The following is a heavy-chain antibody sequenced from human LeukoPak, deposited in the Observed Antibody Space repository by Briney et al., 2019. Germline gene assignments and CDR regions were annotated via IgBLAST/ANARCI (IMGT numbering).Heavy chain of an antibody. D-gene: IGHD1-26*01. V-gene: IGHV1-24*01. Sequence: ASVKVSCKVSGYTLTELSMHWVRQAPGKGLEWMGGFDPEDGETIYAQKFQGRVTMTEDTSTDTAYMELSSLRSKDTAVYYCATDLYVGATTAWWYWGQGTLVTVSS. CDR1: GYTLTELS. CDR2: FDPEDGET. CDR3: ATDLYVGATTAWWY. J-gene: IGHJ4*02.